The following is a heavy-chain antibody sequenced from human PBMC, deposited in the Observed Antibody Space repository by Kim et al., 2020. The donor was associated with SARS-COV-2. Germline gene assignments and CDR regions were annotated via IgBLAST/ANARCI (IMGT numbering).Heavy chain of an antibody. Sequence: ASVKVSCKASGYTLTNFAIHWVRQAPGQGLQWMGWINTNTGNPTFAQDFTGRFVFSLDTSVSTAYLQISSLKAEDTAVYYCARVYYESGGGTYIDYWGQGTLVTVSS. D-gene: IGHD3-22*01. CDR1: GYTLTNFA. CDR3: ARVYYESGGGTYIDY. CDR2: INTNTGNP. V-gene: IGHV7-4-1*02. J-gene: IGHJ4*02.